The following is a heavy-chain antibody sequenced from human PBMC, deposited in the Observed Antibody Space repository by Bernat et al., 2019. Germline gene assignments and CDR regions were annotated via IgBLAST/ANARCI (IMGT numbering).Heavy chain of an antibody. V-gene: IGHV3-30*18. CDR2: ISYDGSNK. Sequence: QVQLVESGGGVVQAGRSLRLSCVASGFTFSSYGMHWVRQAPGKGLEWVAVISYDGSNKYYADSVKGRFTISRDNSKNTLYLQMNSLRAEDTAVYYCAKEDEWLEKVGGIVDYWGQGTLVTVSS. CDR3: AKEDEWLEKVGGIVDY. J-gene: IGHJ4*02. D-gene: IGHD6-19*01. CDR1: GFTFSSYG.